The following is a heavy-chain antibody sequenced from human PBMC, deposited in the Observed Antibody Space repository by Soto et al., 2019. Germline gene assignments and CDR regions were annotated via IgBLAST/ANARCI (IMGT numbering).Heavy chain of an antibody. J-gene: IGHJ4*02. Sequence: EVHLLEYGGGVVQPGGSLRLSCVVSGSTFSSDDMSWVRQAPGRGLEWVSGISDSGGSPYYADSVKGRFTISRDNAKNTLYLRMKSLIVEDTALYYCAKDGGWSLAVAGLFDYWGPGTQVTVSS. CDR3: AKDGGWSLAVAGLFDY. D-gene: IGHD6-19*01. CDR1: GSTFSSDD. V-gene: IGHV3-23*01. CDR2: ISDSGGSP.